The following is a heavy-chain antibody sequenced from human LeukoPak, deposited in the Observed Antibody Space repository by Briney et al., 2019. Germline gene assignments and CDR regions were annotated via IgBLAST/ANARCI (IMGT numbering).Heavy chain of an antibody. CDR1: GFTFSSYA. J-gene: IGHJ4*02. D-gene: IGHD3-9*01. Sequence: GGSLRLSCAASGFTFSSYAMSWGRQAPGKGLEWVSAISGSGGSTYYAESVKGRFTISRDNSKKTLYLQMNSLRAADTAVYYCAKFPHDNDDYFDYWGQGTLVTVSS. V-gene: IGHV3-23*01. CDR3: AKFPHDNDDYFDY. CDR2: ISGSGGST.